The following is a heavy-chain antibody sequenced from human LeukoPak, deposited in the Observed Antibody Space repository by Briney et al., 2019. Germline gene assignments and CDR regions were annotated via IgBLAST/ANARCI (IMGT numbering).Heavy chain of an antibody. Sequence: ASVKVSCKASGYTFTSYYMHWVRQAPGQGLEWMGIINPSGGSTSYAQKFQGRVTMTRDMSTSTVYMELSSLRSEDTAEYYCARQDGSSWHDYWGQGTLVTVSS. D-gene: IGHD6-13*01. V-gene: IGHV1-46*01. J-gene: IGHJ4*02. CDR1: GYTFTSYY. CDR2: INPSGGST. CDR3: ARQDGSSWHDY.